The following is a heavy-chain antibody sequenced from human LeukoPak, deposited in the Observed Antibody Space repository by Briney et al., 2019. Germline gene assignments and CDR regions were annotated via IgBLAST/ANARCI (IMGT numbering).Heavy chain of an antibody. Sequence: SETLSLTCTVSGGSISSSSYYWGWIRQPPGKGLEWIGSIYYSGSTYYNPSLKSRVTISVDTSKNQVSLKLSSVTAADTAVYYCARLIHSSSWYKGPHAFDIWGQGTMVTVSS. CDR1: GGSISSSSYY. CDR3: ARLIHSSSWYKGPHAFDI. D-gene: IGHD6-13*01. J-gene: IGHJ3*02. V-gene: IGHV4-39*01. CDR2: IYYSGST.